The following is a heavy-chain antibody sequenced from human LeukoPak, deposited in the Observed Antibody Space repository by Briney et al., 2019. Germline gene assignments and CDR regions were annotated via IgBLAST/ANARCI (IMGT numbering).Heavy chain of an antibody. Sequence: GGTLRLSCAASGLTFSSYWMSWVSQDQGKGLEWVANIKQDGSEKYYVDSVKGRFTISRDNAKNSLYLQMNSLRAEDTAVYYCARDPNWGSDDAFDIWGQGTMVTVSS. CDR1: GLTFSSYW. J-gene: IGHJ3*02. CDR3: ARDPNWGSDDAFDI. V-gene: IGHV3-7*01. CDR2: IKQDGSEK. D-gene: IGHD7-27*01.